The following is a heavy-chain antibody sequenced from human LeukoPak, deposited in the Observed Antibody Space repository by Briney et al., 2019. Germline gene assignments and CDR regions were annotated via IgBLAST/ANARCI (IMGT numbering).Heavy chain of an antibody. D-gene: IGHD3-10*01. V-gene: IGHV3-74*01. CDR1: GFTFSSFW. CDR3: ARDHRGSGSRYYYYYMDV. CDR2: INSDGSST. Sequence: GGSLRLSCEASGFTFSSFWMHWVRQAPGKGLVWVSRINSDGSSTSYADSVKGRFTISRDNANHTLYLQMKSLRAEDTAVHYCARDHRGSGSRYYYYYMDVWGKGTTVTISS. J-gene: IGHJ6*03.